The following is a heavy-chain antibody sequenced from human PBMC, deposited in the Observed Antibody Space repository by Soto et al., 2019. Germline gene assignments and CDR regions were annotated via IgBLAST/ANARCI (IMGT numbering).Heavy chain of an antibody. D-gene: IGHD3-3*01. CDR3: ARHPISGVQDCYSYGMEV. CDR1: GGSISSYY. Sequence: SETLSLTCTVSGGSISSYYWSWIRQPPGKGLEWIGYIYYSGSTNYNPSLKSRVTISVDTSKNQFSLKLSSVTAADTAVYYCARHPISGVQDCYSYGMEVWGQVTTVTFSS. CDR2: IYYSGST. J-gene: IGHJ6*02. V-gene: IGHV4-59*01.